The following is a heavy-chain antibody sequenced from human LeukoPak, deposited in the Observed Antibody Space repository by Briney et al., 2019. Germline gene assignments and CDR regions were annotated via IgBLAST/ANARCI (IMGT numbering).Heavy chain of an antibody. D-gene: IGHD3-22*01. V-gene: IGHV1-69*05. CDR2: IIPIFGTA. Sequence: SVTVSCKASGGTFSSYAISWVRQAPGQGLEWMGRIIPIFGTANYAQKFQGRVTITTDEYTSTAYMELSSLRSEDTAVYYCARDMGYYDSSGYYLYWGQGTLVTVSS. CDR3: ARDMGYYDSSGYYLY. J-gene: IGHJ4*02. CDR1: GGTFSSYA.